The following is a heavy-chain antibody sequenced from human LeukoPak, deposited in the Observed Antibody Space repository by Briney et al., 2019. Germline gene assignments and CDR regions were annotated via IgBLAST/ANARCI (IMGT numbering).Heavy chain of an antibody. J-gene: IGHJ4*02. D-gene: IGHD3-10*01. CDR3: ARNAAFRAARDY. V-gene: IGHV5-51*01. CDR1: GYKFSSYW. CDR2: IYRGDSDT. Sequence: GESLKISCKASGYKFSSYWIGWVRQMPGKGLEWMGIIYRGDSDTTYSPSFQGQVTISADKSISTAYLQWSSLKASDTAMYYCARNAAFRAARDYWGQGTLVTVSS.